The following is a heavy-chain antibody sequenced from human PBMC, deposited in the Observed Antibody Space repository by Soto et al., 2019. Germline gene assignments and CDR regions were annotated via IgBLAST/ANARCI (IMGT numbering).Heavy chain of an antibody. CDR1: GFTFNNYA. J-gene: IGHJ4*02. D-gene: IGHD3-10*01. Sequence: EVQLLESGGGLVQPGGSLRLSCAASGFTFNNYAMTWVRQAPGKGLEWVSAISGGGDTTSYADSVKGRFTVSRDGSKNTLDLEMGSLSTEDPALYYCAKGRGGSGSLTPRVDFWGQGTLVTVSS. V-gene: IGHV3-23*01. CDR3: AKGRGGSGSLTPRVDF. CDR2: ISGGGDTT.